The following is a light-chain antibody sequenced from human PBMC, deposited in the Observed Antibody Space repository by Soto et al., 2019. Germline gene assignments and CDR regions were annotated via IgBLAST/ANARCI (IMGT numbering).Light chain of an antibody. CDR3: ISHSTTNDYVV. CDR1: SSDIGGYNY. V-gene: IGLV2-14*01. Sequence: QSALTQPASVSGSPGQSITISCTGTSSDIGGYNYVSWYQHHPGKAPKLMIYEVTNRPSGVSNRFSGSKSGNTASLTISGLQAEDEADYYCISHSTTNDYVVLGGGTKLTV. CDR2: EVT. J-gene: IGLJ2*01.